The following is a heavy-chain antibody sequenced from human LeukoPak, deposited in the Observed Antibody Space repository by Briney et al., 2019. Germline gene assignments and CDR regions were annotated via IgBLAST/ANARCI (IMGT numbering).Heavy chain of an antibody. J-gene: IGHJ4*02. CDR2: IYHSGST. CDR1: GGSISSGGYY. CDR3: ARATGWGILTGYYRTFDN. Sequence: SQTLSLTCTVSGGSISSGGYYWSWIRQPPGKGLEWIGYIYHSGSTYYNPSLKSRVTISVDRSKNQFSLKLSSVTAADTAVYYCARATGWGILTGYYRTFDNWGLGTLVTVSS. D-gene: IGHD3-9*01. V-gene: IGHV4-30-2*02.